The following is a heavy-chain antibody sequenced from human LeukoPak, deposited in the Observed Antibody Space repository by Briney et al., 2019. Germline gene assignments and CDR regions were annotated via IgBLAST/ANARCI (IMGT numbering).Heavy chain of an antibody. D-gene: IGHD3-9*01. CDR3: ARFEGNDWFDP. Sequence: SETLSLTCTVSGGSISSSSYYWGWIRQPPGKGLEWIGNIYYSGTTYYNPSLKSRVTISVDTSKYQFSVKLCSVTAADTAVYYCARFEGNDWFDPWGQGTLVTVSS. CDR1: GGSISSSSYY. J-gene: IGHJ5*02. V-gene: IGHV4-39*01. CDR2: IYYSGTT.